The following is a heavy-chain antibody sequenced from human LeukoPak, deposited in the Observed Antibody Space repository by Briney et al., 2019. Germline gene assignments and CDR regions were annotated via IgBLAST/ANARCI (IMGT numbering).Heavy chain of an antibody. CDR1: GGSFSGYY. CDR3: ARGRGIVGAQSGFDY. J-gene: IGHJ4*02. V-gene: IGHV4-34*01. D-gene: IGHD1-26*01. CDR2: INHSGST. Sequence: PSETLSLTCAVYGGSFSGYYWSWIRQPPGKGLEWIGEINHSGSTNYNPSLKSRVTISVDTSKNQFSLKLGSVTAADTAVYYCARGRGIVGAQSGFDYWGQGTLVTVSS.